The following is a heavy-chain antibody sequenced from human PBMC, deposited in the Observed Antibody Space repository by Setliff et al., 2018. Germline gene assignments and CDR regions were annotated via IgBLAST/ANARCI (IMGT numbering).Heavy chain of an antibody. Sequence: ASVKVSCKASGYTFTTYGISWVRQAPGQGLEWMGWISVYNGNTNYAQKLQGRVTMTTDTSTTTAYMELRSLTSDDTAVYYCASDDGSSSFFDYWGQGTLVTVSS. CDR3: ASDDGSSSFFDY. CDR2: ISVYNGNT. CDR1: GYTFTTYG. D-gene: IGHD3-10*01. J-gene: IGHJ4*02. V-gene: IGHV1-18*01.